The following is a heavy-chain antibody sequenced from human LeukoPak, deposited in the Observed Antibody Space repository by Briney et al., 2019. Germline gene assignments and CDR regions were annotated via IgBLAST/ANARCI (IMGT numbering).Heavy chain of an antibody. J-gene: IGHJ4*02. V-gene: IGHV3-21*01. CDR3: ARGLGLLPYYFDY. D-gene: IGHD2-15*01. CDR2: ISSSSYI. Sequence: GGSLRLSSAASGFTFSSYSMNWVRQAPGKGLEWVSSISSSSYIYYADSVKGRFTISRDNAKNSLYLQMNSLRAEDTAVYYCARGLGLLPYYFDYWGQGTLVTVSS. CDR1: GFTFSSYS.